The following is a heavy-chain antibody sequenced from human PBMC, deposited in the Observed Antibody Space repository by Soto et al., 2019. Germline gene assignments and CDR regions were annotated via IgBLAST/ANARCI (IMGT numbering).Heavy chain of an antibody. J-gene: IGHJ4*02. CDR1: GVSMNTYY. V-gene: IGHV4-59*08. CDR2: IYYSGST. Sequence: SETLSLTCTVSGVSMNTYYWGWFRQPPGKGLEWVGYIYYSGSTTYSPSLKSRVTISVDTSKNQFSLKLDSVTAADTAVYYCARLGGYYQAFDQWGQGSLVTVSS. CDR3: ARLGGYYQAFDQ. D-gene: IGHD3-22*01.